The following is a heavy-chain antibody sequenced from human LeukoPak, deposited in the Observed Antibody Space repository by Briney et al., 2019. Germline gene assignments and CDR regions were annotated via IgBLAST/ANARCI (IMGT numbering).Heavy chain of an antibody. J-gene: IGHJ4*02. D-gene: IGHD3-9*01. Sequence: SETLSLTCTVSGGSISTYYWSWIRQPPGKDLEWIGYISTSGSTNYNPSLKSRVTISVDTSKNQFSPKLYSVTAADTAVYYCAGDPNLAIFDHWGQGILVTVSS. CDR3: AGDPNLAIFDH. CDR2: ISTSGST. V-gene: IGHV4-4*09. CDR1: GGSISTYY.